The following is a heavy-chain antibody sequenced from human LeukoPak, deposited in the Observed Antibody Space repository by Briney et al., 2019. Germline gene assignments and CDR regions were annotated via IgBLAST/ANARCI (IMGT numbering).Heavy chain of an antibody. CDR2: INPNSGVT. CDR3: AREGVGFPS. D-gene: IGHD1-26*01. CDR1: GYTFTGYY. V-gene: IGHV1-2*02. Sequence: GASVKVSCKASGYTFTGYYMHWVRQAPGQGLESMGWINPNSGVTNYAQKFQGSVTVTRDTSISTAYMELSRLRSDDTAVYYCAREGVGFPSWGQGTLVTVSS. J-gene: IGHJ4*02.